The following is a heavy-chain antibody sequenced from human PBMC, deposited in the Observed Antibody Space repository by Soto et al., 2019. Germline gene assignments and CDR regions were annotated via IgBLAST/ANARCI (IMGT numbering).Heavy chain of an antibody. V-gene: IGHV4-4*07. Sequence: PSETLYLTCTVSSGSINSFYWSWIRQPAGKGLEWIGRIHSSGTTNYNPSLKSRVTMSVDTSRNQFSLKLTSVTAADTAVYYCARDRIIGTSYSDYWGQGVLVTVSS. CDR1: SGSINSFY. CDR3: ARDRIIGTSYSDY. D-gene: IGHD1-7*01. J-gene: IGHJ4*02. CDR2: IHSSGTT.